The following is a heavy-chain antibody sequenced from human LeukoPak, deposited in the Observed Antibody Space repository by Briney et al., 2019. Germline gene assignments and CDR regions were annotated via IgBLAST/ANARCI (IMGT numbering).Heavy chain of an antibody. D-gene: IGHD5-18*01. V-gene: IGHV3-7*01. CDR3: ARDLSGVVGYTYGRGIDY. Sequence: QPGGSLRLSCAASGFTFSNYWMSWVRQAPGKGLEWVANIKKDGSEKYYVDSVKGRFTISRDNAKTSLYLQMNSLRAEDTAVYYCARDLSGVVGYTYGRGIDYWGQGTLVTVSS. CDR1: GFTFSNYW. CDR2: IKKDGSEK. J-gene: IGHJ4*02.